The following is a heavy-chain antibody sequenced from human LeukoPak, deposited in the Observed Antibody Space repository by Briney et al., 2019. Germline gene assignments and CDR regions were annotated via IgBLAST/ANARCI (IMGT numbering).Heavy chain of an antibody. CDR2: INPNSGGT. CDR3: ARDSGDSSSWFDY. V-gene: IGHV1-2*02. CDR1: GYTLTELS. D-gene: IGHD6-13*01. Sequence: GASVKVSCKVSGYTLTELSMHWVRQAPGQGLEWMGWINPNSGGTNYAQKFQGRVTMTRDTSISTAYMELSRLNSDDTAVYYCARDSGDSSSWFDYWGQGTLVTVSS. J-gene: IGHJ5*01.